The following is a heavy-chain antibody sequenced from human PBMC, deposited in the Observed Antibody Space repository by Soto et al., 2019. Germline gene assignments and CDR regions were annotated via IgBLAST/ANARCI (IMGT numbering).Heavy chain of an antibody. J-gene: IGHJ2*01. CDR2: IDPGDTDT. CDR1: GYSFTHYW. Sequence: GESLKISCKGSGYSFTHYWIGWVRQMPGKGLEWMGIIDPGDTDTRYSPSFQGQVTISADKSIRTAYLQWNSLKASDTAMYYCVRENWYFDLWGRGTLVTVSS. CDR3: VRENWYFDL. V-gene: IGHV5-51*01.